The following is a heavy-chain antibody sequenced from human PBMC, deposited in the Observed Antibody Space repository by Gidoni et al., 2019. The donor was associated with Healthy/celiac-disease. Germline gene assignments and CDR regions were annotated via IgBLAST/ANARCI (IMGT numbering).Heavy chain of an antibody. D-gene: IGHD3-22*01. CDR3: ARDSSGYYPHPTLFY. CDR1: GGSISSGGYY. CDR2: IYYSGST. J-gene: IGHJ4*02. V-gene: IGHV4-31*03. Sequence: QVQLQESGPGLVKPSQTLSLTCTVPGGSISSGGYYWSWIRQHPGKGLEWIGYIYYSGSTYYNPSLKSRVTISVDTSKNQFSLKLSSVTAADTAVYYCARDSSGYYPHPTLFYWGQGTLVTVSS.